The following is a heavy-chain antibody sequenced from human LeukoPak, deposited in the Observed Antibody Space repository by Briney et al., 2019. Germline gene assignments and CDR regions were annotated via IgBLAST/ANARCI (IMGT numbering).Heavy chain of an antibody. D-gene: IGHD3-16*01. V-gene: IGHV3-23*01. CDR2: ISSNGGRT. CDR1: GFTFSTAW. Sequence: PGKSLRLSCAASGFTFSTAWMIWVRQAPGKGLEWVSVISSNGGRTYYANSVKGRFTVSRDNSKNMLYLRMNTLRAEDTAIYYCAKRMGCADFNCYAELDSWGQGTLVTVSS. CDR3: AKRMGCADFNCYAELDS. J-gene: IGHJ4*02.